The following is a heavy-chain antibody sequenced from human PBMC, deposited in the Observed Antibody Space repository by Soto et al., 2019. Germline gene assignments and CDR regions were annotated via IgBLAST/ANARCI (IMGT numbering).Heavy chain of an antibody. J-gene: IGHJ4*02. CDR3: GAGQYFSDY. CDR1: GFTFSSYG. CDR2: ISYDGSDK. Sequence: QVQLVESGGGVVQSGRSLRLSCAASGFTFSSYGMHWVRQAPGKGLEWVALISYDGSDKYYADSVKGRFTISRDNSKNTLYLQMNRLRVEDTAVYYCGAGQYFSDYWGQGTLVTVSS. V-gene: IGHV3-30*03. D-gene: IGHD6-13*01.